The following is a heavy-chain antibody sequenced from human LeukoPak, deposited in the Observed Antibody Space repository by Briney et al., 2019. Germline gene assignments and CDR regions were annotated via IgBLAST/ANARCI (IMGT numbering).Heavy chain of an antibody. J-gene: IGHJ4*02. CDR3: ALGITMIVV. Sequence: PGGSLRLSCAASGFTFSSYAMHWVRQAPGKGLEWVAVISYDGSNKYYADSVKGRFTISRDNSKNTLYLQMNSLRAEDTAVYYCALGITMIVVWGQRTLVTVSS. CDR1: GFTFSSYA. D-gene: IGHD3-22*01. CDR2: ISYDGSNK. V-gene: IGHV3-30-3*01.